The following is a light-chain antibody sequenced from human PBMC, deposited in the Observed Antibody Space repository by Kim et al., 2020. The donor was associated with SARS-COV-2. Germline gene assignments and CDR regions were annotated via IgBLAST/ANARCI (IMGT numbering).Light chain of an antibody. CDR3: QQYGYSPLT. V-gene: IGKV3-20*01. J-gene: IGKJ1*01. CDR1: QSISSNY. Sequence: EIVLTQSPGTLSLAPGERATLSCRASQSISSNYLAWYQQKPGQAPRLLIYGTSSRATGIPDRFSGGGSGTDFSLTISRLEPEDFALYYCQQYGYSPLTFSKGTKVDIK. CDR2: GTS.